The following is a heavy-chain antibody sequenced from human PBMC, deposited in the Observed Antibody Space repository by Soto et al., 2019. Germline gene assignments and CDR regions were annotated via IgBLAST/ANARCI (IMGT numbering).Heavy chain of an antibody. CDR3: ARILSRANPGIAAAGAYYYYGMDV. D-gene: IGHD6-13*01. Sequence: SETLSLTCTVSGGSISSSSYYWGWIRQPPGKGLEWIGSFYYSGSTYYNPSLKSRVTISVDTSKNQFSLKLSSVTAADTAVYYCARILSRANPGIAAAGAYYYYGMDVWGQGTTVTVSS. J-gene: IGHJ6*02. V-gene: IGHV4-39*07. CDR2: FYYSGST. CDR1: GGSISSSSYY.